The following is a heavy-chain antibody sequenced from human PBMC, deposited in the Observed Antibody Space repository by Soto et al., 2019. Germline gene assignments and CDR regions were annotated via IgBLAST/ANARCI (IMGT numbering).Heavy chain of an antibody. V-gene: IGHV3-48*02. J-gene: IGHJ6*02. CDR1: GFTFSSYS. Sequence: GGSLRLSCTASGFTFSSYSMNWVRQAPGKGLEWVSYISSSSSTIYYADSVKGRFTISRDNAKNSLYLQMNSLRDEYTAVYYCERDLRVYYYYGMDVWGQGTTVTVSS. CDR3: ERDLRVYYYYGMDV. CDR2: ISSSSSTI.